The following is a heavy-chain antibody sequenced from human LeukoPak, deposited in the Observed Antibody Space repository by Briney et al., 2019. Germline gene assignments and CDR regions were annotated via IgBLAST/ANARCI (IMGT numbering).Heavy chain of an antibody. Sequence: SETLSLTCTVSGGSIGGYYWSWIRQPPGKGLEWIGYIYYGGSTNYNPSLKSRVSISVDTSKNQFSLKLSSVTAADTAVYYCARTGSTVTMLYPFDHWGQGTLVTVSS. V-gene: IGHV4-59*01. J-gene: IGHJ4*02. CDR1: GGSIGGYY. D-gene: IGHD4-17*01. CDR3: ARTGSTVTMLYPFDH. CDR2: IYYGGST.